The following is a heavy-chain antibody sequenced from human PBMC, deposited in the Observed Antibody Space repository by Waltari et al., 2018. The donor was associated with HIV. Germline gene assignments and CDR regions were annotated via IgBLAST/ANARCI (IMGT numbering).Heavy chain of an antibody. CDR3: AREGIVAAPFDF. Sequence: QVQLVESGGGLVQPGGSLRLSCAASGFIFRDFAIHWVRQAPGKGLEGGAVKSRDGSSKYYADSVQGRFTISRDNSKNSLHLHMNSLRPKDTAVYYCAREGIVAAPFDFWGLGTLVTVSS. V-gene: IGHV3-30*01. D-gene: IGHD2-15*01. CDR1: GFIFRDFA. CDR2: KSRDGSSK. J-gene: IGHJ4*02.